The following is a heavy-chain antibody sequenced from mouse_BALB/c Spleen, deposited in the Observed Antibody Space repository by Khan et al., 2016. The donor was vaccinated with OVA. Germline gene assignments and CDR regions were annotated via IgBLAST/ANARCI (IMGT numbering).Heavy chain of an antibody. CDR3: ARDTTVESYWYFDV. V-gene: IGHV2-9*02. Sequence: VQLVESGPGLVAPSQSLSITCTVSGFSLTSYGVHWVRQPPGKGLEWLGVIWAGGSTNYNSALLSRLSISKDNSKSQVFLKMNSLQTDDTAMYYRARDTTVESYWYFDVWGAGTTVTVSS. CDR2: IWAGGST. J-gene: IGHJ1*01. CDR1: GFSLTSYG. D-gene: IGHD1-1*01.